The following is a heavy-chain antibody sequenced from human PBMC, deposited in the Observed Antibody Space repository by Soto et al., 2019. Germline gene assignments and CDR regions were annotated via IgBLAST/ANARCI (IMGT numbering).Heavy chain of an antibody. V-gene: IGHV3-74*01. Sequence: PGGSLRLSCAASGFTSSNYWMHWVRQAPGKGLVWVSRIKSDGSSTSYADSVKGRFTISRDNAKNTLYLQMNSLRAEDTAVYYCAKEVNYYDSSGYYWSHKYNWFDPWGQGTLVTVSS. CDR1: GFTSSNYW. CDR3: AKEVNYYDSSGYYWSHKYNWFDP. D-gene: IGHD3-22*01. CDR2: IKSDGSST. J-gene: IGHJ5*02.